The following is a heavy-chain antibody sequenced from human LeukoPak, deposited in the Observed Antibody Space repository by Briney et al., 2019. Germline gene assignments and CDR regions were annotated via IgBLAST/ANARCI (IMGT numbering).Heavy chain of an antibody. V-gene: IGHV3-23*01. Sequence: GGSLRLSCAASGFTFSSYAMSWIRQAPGKGLEWVSAISGSGGSTYYADSVKGRFTISRDNSKNTLYLQMNSLRAEDTAVYYCAKDGSGYQGAYNWFDPWGQGTLVTVSS. CDR3: AKDGSGYQGAYNWFDP. D-gene: IGHD6-19*01. CDR1: GFTFSSYA. J-gene: IGHJ5*02. CDR2: ISGSGGST.